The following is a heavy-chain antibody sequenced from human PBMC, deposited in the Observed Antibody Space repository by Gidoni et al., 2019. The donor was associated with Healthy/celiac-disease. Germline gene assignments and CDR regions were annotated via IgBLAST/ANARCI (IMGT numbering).Heavy chain of an antibody. J-gene: IGHJ6*02. CDR1: GFTFSSYE. CDR2: ISSSGSTI. CDR3: ARDGYYYDSSGQSYGMDV. D-gene: IGHD3-22*01. Sequence: EVQLVESGGGLVQPGGSLRLSCAASGFTFSSYEMNWVRQAPGKGLEWVSYISSSGSTIYYADSVKGRFTISRDNAKNSLYLQMNSLRAEDTAVYYCARDGYYYDSSGQSYGMDVWGQGTTVTVSS. V-gene: IGHV3-48*03.